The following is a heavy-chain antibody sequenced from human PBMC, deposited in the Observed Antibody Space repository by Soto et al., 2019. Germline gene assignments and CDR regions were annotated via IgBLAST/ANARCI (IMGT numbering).Heavy chain of an antibody. CDR3: AKDSGLLWFGEFSGPLGY. CDR1: GFTFSSYA. D-gene: IGHD3-10*01. J-gene: IGHJ4*02. Sequence: GGSLRLSCAASGFTFSSYAMSWVRQAPGKGLEWVSAISGSGGSTYYADSVQGRFTISRDNSKNTLYLQMNSLRAEDTAVYYCAKDSGLLWFGEFSGPLGYWGQGTLVTVSS. V-gene: IGHV3-23*01. CDR2: ISGSGGST.